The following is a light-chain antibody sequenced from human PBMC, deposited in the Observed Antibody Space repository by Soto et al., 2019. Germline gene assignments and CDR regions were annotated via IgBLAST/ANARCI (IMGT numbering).Light chain of an antibody. CDR3: QQYSAPSWT. CDR2: AAS. J-gene: IGKJ1*01. Sequence: EIVMTQSPATLSVSPGERATLSCRASQSVSSNLAWYQQKRGQAPRLIIYAASRRATGIPDRFSGSGSGTDLTLTISRLEPEDFAGYFCQQYSAPSWTFGRGTKVDIK. CDR1: QSVSSN. V-gene: IGKV3D-15*01.